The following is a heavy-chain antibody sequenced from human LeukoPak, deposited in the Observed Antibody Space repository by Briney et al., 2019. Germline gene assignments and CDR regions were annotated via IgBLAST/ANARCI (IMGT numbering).Heavy chain of an antibody. J-gene: IGHJ4*02. D-gene: IGHD6-19*01. V-gene: IGHV3-74*01. CDR1: GFTFSSYW. CDR3: AKANSSGWLYYFDY. Sequence: GGSLRLSCAASGFTFSSYWMHWVRQAPGKGLVWVSRINSDGSSTSYADSVKGRFTISRDNAKNTLYLQMNSLRAEDTAVYYCAKANSSGWLYYFDYWGQGTLVTVSS. CDR2: INSDGSST.